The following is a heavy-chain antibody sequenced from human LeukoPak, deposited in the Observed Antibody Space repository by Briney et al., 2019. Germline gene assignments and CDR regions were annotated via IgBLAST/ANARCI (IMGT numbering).Heavy chain of an antibody. V-gene: IGHV1-69*05. D-gene: IGHD1-26*01. CDR2: IIPIFGTA. Sequence: SVTVSCKASGGTFSSYAISWVRQAPGQGLEWMGGIIPIFGTANYAQKFQGRVTITTDESTSTAYMELSSLRSEDTAVYYCAWSGGGSYWRWFDPWGQGTLVTVSS. J-gene: IGHJ5*02. CDR1: GGTFSSYA. CDR3: AWSGGGSYWRWFDP.